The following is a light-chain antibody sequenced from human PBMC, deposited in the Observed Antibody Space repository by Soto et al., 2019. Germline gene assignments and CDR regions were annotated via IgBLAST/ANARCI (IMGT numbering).Light chain of an antibody. Sequence: QSALTQPASVSGSPGQSITISCTGASSDVGAYNYVSWYQQHPGKAPKLLIYGASNRPSGVSNRFSGSKSGNTASLTISGLQAEDEADYYCSSYTSTSTLVFGAGTQGNVL. CDR2: GAS. CDR3: SSYTSTSTLV. V-gene: IGLV2-14*01. J-gene: IGLJ1*01. CDR1: SSDVGAYNY.